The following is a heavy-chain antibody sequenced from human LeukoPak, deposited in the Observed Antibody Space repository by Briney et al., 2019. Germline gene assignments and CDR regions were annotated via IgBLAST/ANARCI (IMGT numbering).Heavy chain of an antibody. D-gene: IGHD3-9*01. J-gene: IGHJ4*02. CDR3: ARGSTDYDVFTGYQYSFDY. Sequence: DSLKGRFTISRDNAKNSLYLQMNSLRADDTALYYCARGSTDYDVFTGYQYSFDYWVQGPLVTVSA. V-gene: IGHV3-20*03.